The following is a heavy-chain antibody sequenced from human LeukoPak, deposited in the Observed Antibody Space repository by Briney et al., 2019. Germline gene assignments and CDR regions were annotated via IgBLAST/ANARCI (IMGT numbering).Heavy chain of an antibody. CDR2: IKLDGNEK. CDR3: ARVYSSTSGRALDY. D-gene: IGHD6-6*01. CDR1: RFTFSSYW. Sequence: AGGSLRLSCAASRFTFSSYWMTWVRQAPGKGLEWVANIKLDGNEKYYVDSVKGRLTISRDNAKNSLYLQMNSLRAEDTAVYYCARVYSSTSGRALDYWGQGTLVTVSS. V-gene: IGHV3-7*01. J-gene: IGHJ4*02.